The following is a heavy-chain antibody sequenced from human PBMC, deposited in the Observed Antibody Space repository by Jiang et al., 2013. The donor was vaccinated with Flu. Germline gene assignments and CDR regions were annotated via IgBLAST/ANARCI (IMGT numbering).Heavy chain of an antibody. J-gene: IGHJ4*02. CDR3: ATVEATGTFDY. D-gene: IGHD1-26*01. Sequence: PEDGETIYAQKFQGRVTMTEDTSTDTAYMELSSLRSEDTAVYYCATVEATGTFDYWGQGTLVTVSS. CDR2: PEDGET. V-gene: IGHV1-24*01.